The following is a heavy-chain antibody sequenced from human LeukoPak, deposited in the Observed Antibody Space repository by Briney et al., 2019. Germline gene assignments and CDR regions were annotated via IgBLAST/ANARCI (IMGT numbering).Heavy chain of an antibody. CDR2: MNPNSGNT. Sequence: GASVKVSCKASGYSFTSYDINWVRQATGRGLEWMGWMNPNSGNTGYAQKFQGRVTMTRNTSISTAYMELGSLTSEDTAVYYCARGGQGQLWPNWGQGTLVTVSS. V-gene: IGHV1-8*01. J-gene: IGHJ4*02. CDR1: GYSFTSYD. CDR3: ARGGQGQLWPN. D-gene: IGHD5-18*01.